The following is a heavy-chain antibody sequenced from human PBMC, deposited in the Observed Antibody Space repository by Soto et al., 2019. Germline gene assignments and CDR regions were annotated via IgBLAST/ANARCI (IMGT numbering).Heavy chain of an antibody. Sequence: GASVKVSCKASGYTFTSYGISWVRQAPGQGLEWMGWISAYNGDTNYAQKLQGRVTMTTDTSTGTAYMELSSLRSDDTAVYYCATSCGSTSCTKFNWFDPWGQGTLVTGSP. V-gene: IGHV1-18*04. J-gene: IGHJ5*02. CDR3: ATSCGSTSCTKFNWFDP. CDR2: ISAYNGDT. D-gene: IGHD2-2*01. CDR1: GYTFTSYG.